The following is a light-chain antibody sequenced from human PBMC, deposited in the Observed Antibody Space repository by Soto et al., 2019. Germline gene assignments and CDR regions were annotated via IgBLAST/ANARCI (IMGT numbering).Light chain of an antibody. J-gene: IGLJ1*01. V-gene: IGLV2-14*03. Sequence: QSALTQAASVSGSPGQSITFSCTGTSSDVGSYDYVSWHQQHPGKAPKLIIYDVNNRPSGVPSRFSGSKSGNTASLIISGLQTEDEADYYCCAYSTSGTHVFGTGTKLTVL. CDR2: DVN. CDR1: SSDVGSYDY. CDR3: CAYSTSGTHV.